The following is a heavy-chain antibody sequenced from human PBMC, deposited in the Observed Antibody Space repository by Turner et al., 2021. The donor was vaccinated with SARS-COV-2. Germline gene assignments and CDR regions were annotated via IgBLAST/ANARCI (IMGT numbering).Heavy chain of an antibody. D-gene: IGHD4-17*01. CDR1: GSNFGAYA. CDR2: ITGRADKT. J-gene: IGHJ4*02. Sequence: EVLLLASGGGLVQPGDSLTLSCAGPGSNFGAYAMTWVRQAPGRGLHWVSSITGRADKTYYADTRKGRFTVSRDKCKSTLYLQVNSLRAEDTAVYYCAKGDHPYGDYITPFDHWGQGTLVTVSS. CDR3: AKGDHPYGDYITPFDH. V-gene: IGHV3-23*01.